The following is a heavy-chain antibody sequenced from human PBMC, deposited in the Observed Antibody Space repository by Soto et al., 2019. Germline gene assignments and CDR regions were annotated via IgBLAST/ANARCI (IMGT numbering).Heavy chain of an antibody. CDR3: AKGDGFILAV. CDR1: GFTVNNNY. Sequence: GSLRLSCAASGFTVNNNYMSWVRQAPGEGLQWVSITNIGGTTYYAGSVKGRFTVSRDNSKNTLYLQMNSLRAEDTAVYYCAKGDGFILAVWGQGTTVTVSS. J-gene: IGHJ6*02. CDR2: TNIGGTT. V-gene: IGHV3-53*01. D-gene: IGHD1-26*01.